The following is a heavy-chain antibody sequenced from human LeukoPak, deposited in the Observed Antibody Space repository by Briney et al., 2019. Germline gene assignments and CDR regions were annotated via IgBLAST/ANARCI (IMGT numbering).Heavy chain of an antibody. V-gene: IGHV1-8*01. D-gene: IGHD3-3*01. CDR2: MNPNSGNT. J-gene: IGHJ6*02. Sequence: ASVKVSCKASGYTFTSYDINLVRQATGQGLEWMGWMNPNSGNTGYAQKFQGRVTMTRNTSISTAYMELGSLRSEDTAVYYCARAYFWRVEHYYYYYGMDVWGQGTTVTVSS. CDR1: GYTFTSYD. CDR3: ARAYFWRVEHYYYYYGMDV.